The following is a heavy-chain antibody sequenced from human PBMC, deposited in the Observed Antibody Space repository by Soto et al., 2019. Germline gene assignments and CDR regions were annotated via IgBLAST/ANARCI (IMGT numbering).Heavy chain of an antibody. D-gene: IGHD3-10*01. CDR3: AGLGLGGFGDYYFDY. CDR1: EGSISSSTYY. J-gene: IGHJ4*02. CDR2: IHYSGNT. Sequence: SETLSLTCTVSEGSISSSTYYWGWIHQPPGKGLEWVANIHYSGNTYYNPSLKSRVTMSADTSKNQFSLKLSSVTAADTAVYYCAGLGLGGFGDYYFDYWGRGTLVTVSS. V-gene: IGHV4-39*01.